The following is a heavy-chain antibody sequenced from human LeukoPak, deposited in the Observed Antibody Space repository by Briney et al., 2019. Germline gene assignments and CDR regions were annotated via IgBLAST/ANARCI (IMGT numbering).Heavy chain of an antibody. J-gene: IGHJ4*02. Sequence: SETLSLTCAVYGGSFSGHYWSWIRQPPGKGLEWIGGINHRGRTNYSPSLKSRVTISVDTSKNQFSLKLSSVTAADTAVYYCAGNRPGDYWGQGTLVTVSS. CDR3: AGNRPGDY. D-gene: IGHD4-23*01. CDR2: INHRGRT. CDR1: GGSFSGHY. V-gene: IGHV4-34*01.